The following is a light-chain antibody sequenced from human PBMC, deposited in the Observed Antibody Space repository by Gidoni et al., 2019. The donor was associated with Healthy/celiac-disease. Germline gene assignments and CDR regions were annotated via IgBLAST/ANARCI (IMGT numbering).Light chain of an antibody. V-gene: IGLV1-51*02. CDR3: GTWDSSLSACV. J-gene: IGLJ3*02. CDR2: ENN. CDR1: SANIGNHY. Sequence: QPVLPQPPSVSAAPGQKVTISCPGSSANIGNHYVSWYQQHPGTAPKLLIYENNKRPSGIPHRFSGSTSGTAATLGITGLQTGDDADYYCGTWDSSLSACVFGGGTKLTVL.